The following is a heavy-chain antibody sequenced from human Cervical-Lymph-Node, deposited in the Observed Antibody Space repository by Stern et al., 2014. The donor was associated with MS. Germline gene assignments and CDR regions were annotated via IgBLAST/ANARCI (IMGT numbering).Heavy chain of an antibody. J-gene: IGHJ6*02. CDR3: ARSGGEHIAAPGRVDGMDV. D-gene: IGHD6-13*01. Sequence: QVQLVQSGAAVKKPAASVTVSCTASGYTFTSSGIGWVRQPPGPGLAWMGCISAYYGYTNYSPHLPDIVTLTTHTSTHTAYMEVRSLRADDTAVYYCARSGGEHIAAPGRVDGMDVWGQGTTVTVSS. CDR2: ISAYYGYT. V-gene: IGHV1-18*04. CDR1: GYTFTSSG.